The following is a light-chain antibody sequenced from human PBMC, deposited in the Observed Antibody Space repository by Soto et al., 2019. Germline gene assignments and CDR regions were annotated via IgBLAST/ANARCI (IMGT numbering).Light chain of an antibody. CDR2: DVS. Sequence: QSVLTQPRSVSGSPGQSVTISCTGTSTDVGGYNYVSWYQQHPGKVPKLMLYDVSKRPSGVPDRFSGSKSGNTASLTISGLQAEEEADYYCCSYAGTDTLYVFGSGTKVTVL. CDR3: CSYAGTDTLYV. V-gene: IGLV2-11*01. CDR1: STDVGGYNY. J-gene: IGLJ1*01.